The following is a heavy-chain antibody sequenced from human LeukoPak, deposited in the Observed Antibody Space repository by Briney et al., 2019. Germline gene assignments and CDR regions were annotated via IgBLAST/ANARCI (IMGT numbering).Heavy chain of an antibody. CDR2: IYPGDSDT. D-gene: IGHD3-10*01. Sequence: GESLKISCKGSGYIFTSNWIGWVRQMPGKGLEWMGIIYPGDSDTRYSPSFEGQVTISVDKSISTAYLQWSSLKASDTAMYYCARQTRDGSGSRGYSFDFWDQGTLVAVSS. V-gene: IGHV5-51*01. J-gene: IGHJ4*02. CDR3: ARQTRDGSGSRGYSFDF. CDR1: GYIFTSNW.